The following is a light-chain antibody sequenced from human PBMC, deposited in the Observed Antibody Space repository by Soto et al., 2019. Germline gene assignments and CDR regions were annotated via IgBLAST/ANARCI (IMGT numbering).Light chain of an antibody. CDR1: SSDVGAYKY. CDR2: EIS. CDR3: SSYTTRTTWV. Sequence: QSVLTQPASVSGSPGQSITISCTGTSSDVGAYKYVSWYQQHPGKAPKLLIYEISNRPSGVSDRFSASKSGNTASLTISGLQAEDEADYYCSSYTTRTTWVFGGGTKVTVL. J-gene: IGLJ3*02. V-gene: IGLV2-14*01.